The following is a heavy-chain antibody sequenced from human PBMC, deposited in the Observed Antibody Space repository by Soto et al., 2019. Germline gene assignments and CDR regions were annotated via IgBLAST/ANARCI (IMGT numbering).Heavy chain of an antibody. CDR3: AKDHVFYEPLEGGQYFDS. CDR1: GFIFGSSA. J-gene: IGHJ4*02. D-gene: IGHD5-12*01. CDR2: ISGSGGKA. V-gene: IGHV3-23*01. Sequence: GGSLRLSCAASGFIFGSSAMSWVRQAPGKGLEWVSAISGSGGKAYYADSVKGRFTISRDNSKNTLFLQMHSLRVEDSAVYYCAKDHVFYEPLEGGQYFDSWGQGTLVTVPQ.